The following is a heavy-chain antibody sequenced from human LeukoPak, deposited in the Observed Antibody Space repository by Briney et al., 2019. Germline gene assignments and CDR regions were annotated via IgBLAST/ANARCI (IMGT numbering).Heavy chain of an antibody. J-gene: IGHJ4*02. V-gene: IGHV3-30-3*01. Sequence: GGSLRLSCAASGFSFSSYAMHWVRQAPGKGLEWVAVISYDGSNKYYADSVKGRFTVSRDNAKKTLYLQMNSLRAEDTAVYYCARDVGNFDYWGQGTLVTVSS. CDR3: ARDVGNFDY. CDR2: ISYDGSNK. CDR1: GFSFSSYA.